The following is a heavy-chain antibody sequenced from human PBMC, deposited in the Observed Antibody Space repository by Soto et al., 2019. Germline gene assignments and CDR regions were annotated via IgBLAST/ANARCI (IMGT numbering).Heavy chain of an antibody. CDR2: IIPIFGTA. Sequence: SVKVSCKASGGTFSSYAISWVRQAPGQGLEWMGGIIPIFGTANYAQKFQGRVTITADESTSTAYMELNSLRAEDTAVYYCAKFRWFGDPEQFDYWGQGTLVTVSS. CDR3: AKFRWFGDPEQFDY. CDR1: GGTFSSYA. V-gene: IGHV1-69*13. D-gene: IGHD3-10*01. J-gene: IGHJ4*02.